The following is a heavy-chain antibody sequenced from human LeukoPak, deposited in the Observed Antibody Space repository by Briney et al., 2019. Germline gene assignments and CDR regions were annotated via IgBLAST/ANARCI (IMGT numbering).Heavy chain of an antibody. V-gene: IGHV1-18*01. CDR1: GYAFTSYG. CDR3: ARDYGIVGATNFDY. D-gene: IGHD1-26*01. Sequence: ASVKVSCKASGYAFTSYGISWVRQAPGQGLEWMGWISAYNGNTNYAQKLQGRVTMTTDTSTSTAYMELRSLRSDDTAVYYCARDYGIVGATNFDYWGQGTLVTVSS. CDR2: ISAYNGNT. J-gene: IGHJ4*02.